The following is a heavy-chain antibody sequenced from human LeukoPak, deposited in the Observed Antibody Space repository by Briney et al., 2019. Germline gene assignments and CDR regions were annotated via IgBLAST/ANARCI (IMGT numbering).Heavy chain of an antibody. CDR1: GFTFSSYG. V-gene: IGHV3-33*06. J-gene: IGHJ4*02. CDR3: AKGLDWYCSGGSCYNIDY. CDR2: IWYDGSNK. Sequence: GRSLRLSCAASGFTFSSYGMHWVRQAPGKGLEWVAVIWYDGSNKYYADSVKGRFTISRDNSKNTLYLQMNSLGAEDTAVYYCAKGLDWYCSGGSCYNIDYWGQGTLVTVSS. D-gene: IGHD2-15*01.